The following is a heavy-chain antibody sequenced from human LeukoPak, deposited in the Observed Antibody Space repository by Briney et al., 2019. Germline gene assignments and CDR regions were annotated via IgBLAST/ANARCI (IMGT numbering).Heavy chain of an antibody. Sequence: PSETLSLTCTVSGYSISSGYYWGWIRPPPGKGLEWIGSIYHSGSTYYNPSLKSRVTISVDTSKNQFSLKLSSVTAADKAVYYCARVVVGALPLSNWFDPWGQGTLVTVSS. CDR3: ARVVVGALPLSNWFDP. V-gene: IGHV4-38-2*02. D-gene: IGHD1-26*01. CDR1: GYSISSGYY. CDR2: IYHSGST. J-gene: IGHJ5*02.